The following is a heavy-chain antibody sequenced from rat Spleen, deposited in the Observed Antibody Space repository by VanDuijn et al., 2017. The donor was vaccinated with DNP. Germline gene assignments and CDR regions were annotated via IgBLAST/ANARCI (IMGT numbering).Heavy chain of an antibody. Sequence: EVQLVESGGDLVQPGRSLKLSCVASGFTFNNYWMTWIRQVPGKGLEWVAIITYDGGSTYYPDSVRGRFTISRDNAKNTLYLQMNSLRSEDMATYYCARHGRRVFDYWGQGVMVTVSS. CDR3: ARHGRRVFDY. D-gene: IGHD1-11*01. CDR2: ITYDGGST. V-gene: IGHV5-31*01. CDR1: GFTFNNYW. J-gene: IGHJ2*01.